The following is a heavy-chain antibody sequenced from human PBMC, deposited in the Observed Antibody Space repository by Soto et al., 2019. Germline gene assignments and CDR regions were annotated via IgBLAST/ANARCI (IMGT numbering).Heavy chain of an antibody. D-gene: IGHD3-22*01. Sequence: QVQLQESGPGLLKPSETLSLMCTVSGGSISSYYWSWIRQPPGKGLEWIGYISKSGGTKYNPSLKTRVTISVDTSNNEYSLKLSTVTAADTAVYYSARGVSNGPNPKDYFDYWGQGTLVTVST. CDR1: GGSISSYY. J-gene: IGHJ4*02. V-gene: IGHV4-59*01. CDR3: ARGVSNGPNPKDYFDY. CDR2: ISKSGGT.